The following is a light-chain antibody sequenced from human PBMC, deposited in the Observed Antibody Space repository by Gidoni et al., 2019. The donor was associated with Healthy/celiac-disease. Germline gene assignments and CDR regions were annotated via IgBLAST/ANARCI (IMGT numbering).Light chain of an antibody. CDR1: QSLLHSNGYNY. Sequence: DMVMTQSPLSLPVTPGEPASISCRSSQSLLHSNGYNYLDWYLQKPGQSPQLLIYLGSNRASGVPDRFSGSGSGTDFTLKISSVEAEDVGVYYCMQALQTPVTFGPGTKVDIK. J-gene: IGKJ3*01. V-gene: IGKV2-28*01. CDR3: MQALQTPVT. CDR2: LGS.